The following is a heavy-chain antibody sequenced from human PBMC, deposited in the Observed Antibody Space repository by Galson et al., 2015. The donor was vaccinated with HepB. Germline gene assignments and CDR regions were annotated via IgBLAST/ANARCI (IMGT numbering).Heavy chain of an antibody. V-gene: IGHV6-1*01. CDR1: GDSVSSNSVT. Sequence: CAISGDSVSSNSVTWNWIRQSPSRGLEWLARTYYRSKWYNDYSVSVRSRITINAYTSKNQFSLQLNSVTPDDTAVYYCARAAPGKDFDYWGQGTLVTVSS. J-gene: IGHJ4*02. D-gene: IGHD6-25*01. CDR3: ARAAPGKDFDY. CDR2: TYYRSKWYN.